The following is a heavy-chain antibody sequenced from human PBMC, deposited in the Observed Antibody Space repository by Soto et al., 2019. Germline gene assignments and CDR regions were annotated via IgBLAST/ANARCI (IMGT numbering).Heavy chain of an antibody. J-gene: IGHJ4*02. CDR1: VGSCSGYY. V-gene: IGHV4-34*01. CDR3: ARARYSYGSDY. D-gene: IGHD5-18*01. Sequence: AETLSLTCAVYVGSCSGYYWSWIRQPPGKGLEWIGEINHSGSTNYNPSLKSRVTISVDTSKNQFSLKLSSVTAADTAVYYCARARYSYGSDYWGQGTLVTVSS. CDR2: INHSGST.